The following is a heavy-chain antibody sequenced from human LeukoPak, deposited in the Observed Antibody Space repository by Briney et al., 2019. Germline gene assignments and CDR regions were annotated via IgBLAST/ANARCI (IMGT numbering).Heavy chain of an antibody. V-gene: IGHV4-34*01. D-gene: IGHD6-6*01. Sequence: SETLSLTCAVYGGSFSGYYWSWIRQPPGKGLEWIGEINHSGSTSYNPSLKSRVTISVDTSKNQFSLNLSSVTAADTAVYYCARVRKQLVPGPLNYYCYYMDAWGKGTTVTISS. CDR3: ARVRKQLVPGPLNYYCYYMDA. J-gene: IGHJ6*03. CDR2: INHSGST. CDR1: GGSFSGYY.